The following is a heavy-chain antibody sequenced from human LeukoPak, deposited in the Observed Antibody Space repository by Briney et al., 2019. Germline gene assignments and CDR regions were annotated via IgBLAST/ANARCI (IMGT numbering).Heavy chain of an antibody. J-gene: IGHJ4*02. Sequence: GASVTVSCKASGYTFTSYGISWVRQAPGQGLEWMGWISAYNGNTNYAQKLQGRVTMTTDTSTSTAYMELRSLRSDDTAIYYCARDVPSGAASPIDYWGLGTLVTVSS. D-gene: IGHD6-13*01. CDR3: ARDVPSGAASPIDY. CDR1: GYTFTSYG. CDR2: ISAYNGNT. V-gene: IGHV1-18*01.